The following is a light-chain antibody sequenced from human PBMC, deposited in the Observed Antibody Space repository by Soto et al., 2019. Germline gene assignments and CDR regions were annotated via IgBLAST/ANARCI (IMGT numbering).Light chain of an antibody. V-gene: IGKV3-15*01. Sequence: EIVMTQSPATLSVSPGERATLSCRASQSVSSKLAWYQQKPGQAPRLLIYGASTRATGIPARFSGSGSGTEFTLTISSLQSGDFAVYYCQQYNNWPYTFGQGAKLEIE. CDR2: GAS. J-gene: IGKJ2*01. CDR1: QSVSSK. CDR3: QQYNNWPYT.